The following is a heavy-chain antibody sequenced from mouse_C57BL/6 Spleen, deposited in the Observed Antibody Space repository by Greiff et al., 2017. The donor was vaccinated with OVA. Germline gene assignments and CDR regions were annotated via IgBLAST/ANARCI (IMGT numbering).Heavy chain of an antibody. CDR1: GFSFNTYA. CDR3: VSYYYGSSYEGFYYAMDY. Sequence: EVMLVESGGGLVQPKGSLKLSCAASGFSFNTYAMNWVRQAPGKGLEWVARIRSKSNNYATYYADSVKDRLTISRDDSESMLYLQMNNLKTEDTAMYYCVSYYYGSSYEGFYYAMDYWGQGTSVTVSS. D-gene: IGHD1-1*01. J-gene: IGHJ4*01. V-gene: IGHV10-1*01. CDR2: IRSKSNNYAT.